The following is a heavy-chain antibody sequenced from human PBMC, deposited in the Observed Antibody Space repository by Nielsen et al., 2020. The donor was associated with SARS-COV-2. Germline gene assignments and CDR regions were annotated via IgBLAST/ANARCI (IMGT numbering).Heavy chain of an antibody. D-gene: IGHD1-26*01. CDR2: ISYDGSNK. CDR1: GFTFSSYA. J-gene: IGHJ6*02. V-gene: IGHV3-30-3*01. Sequence: GGSLRLSCAASGFTFSSYAMHWVRQAPGKGLEWVAVISYDGSNKYYADSVKGRFTISRDNSKNTLYLQMNSLRAEDTAVYYCAREVGATTYYYYGMDVWGQGTTVTVSS. CDR3: AREVGATTYYYYGMDV.